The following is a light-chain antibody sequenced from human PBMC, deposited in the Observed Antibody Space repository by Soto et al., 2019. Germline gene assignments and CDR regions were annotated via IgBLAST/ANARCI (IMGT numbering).Light chain of an antibody. CDR2: LDD. CDR3: AAWDYSLNAL. J-gene: IGLJ1*01. Sequence: QLVLTQPPSASGTPGQSVTISCSGSSSNIADNPVNWYRHLPGAAPTLLIYLDDQRPSGVPDRFSASKSGTSASLVISGLQPGDEADYYCAAWDYSLNALFGTGTKVTVL. CDR1: SSNIADNP. V-gene: IGLV1-44*01.